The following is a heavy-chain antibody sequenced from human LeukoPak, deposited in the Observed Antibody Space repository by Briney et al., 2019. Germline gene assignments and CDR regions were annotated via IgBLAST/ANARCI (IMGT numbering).Heavy chain of an antibody. CDR1: GFTFSTYS. J-gene: IGHJ4*02. Sequence: GGSLRLSCAASGFTFSTYSMNWVRQAPGKGLEWVSYISSSSSTIHYVDSVKGRFTISRDNAKNSLYLQMNSLRDEDTAVYYCARDDKEYYDFWSGIKYWGQGTLVTVSS. CDR2: ISSSSSTI. V-gene: IGHV3-48*02. CDR3: ARDDKEYYDFWSGIKY. D-gene: IGHD3-3*01.